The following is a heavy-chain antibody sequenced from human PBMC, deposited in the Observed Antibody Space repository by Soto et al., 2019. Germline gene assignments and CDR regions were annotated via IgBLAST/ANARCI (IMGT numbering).Heavy chain of an antibody. J-gene: IGHJ3*02. Sequence: QVQLVQSGAEVKKPGALVKVSCKASGYTFTSYDINWVRQATGQGLEWMGWMNPNSGNTGYAQKFQGRVTMTRNTSISTAYMELSSLRSEDTAVYYCARSIAAAGRDAFDIWGQGTMVTVSS. CDR1: GYTFTSYD. CDR3: ARSIAAAGRDAFDI. V-gene: IGHV1-8*01. D-gene: IGHD6-13*01. CDR2: MNPNSGNT.